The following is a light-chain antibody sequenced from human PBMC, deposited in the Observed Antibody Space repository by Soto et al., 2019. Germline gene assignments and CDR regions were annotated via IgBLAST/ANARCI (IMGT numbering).Light chain of an antibody. V-gene: IGKV3-11*01. CDR1: QSVKTF. J-gene: IGKJ5*01. CDR2: DAS. CDR3: QQRSNWPPVT. Sequence: EIVLTQSPATLSLSPVEGATLPCRSSQSVKTFLVWYQQRPGQATRLLIHDASHRAAGIPARFSGSGFGTDFTLTISSLEPEDAAVYYCQQRSNWPPVTFGQGTRLEIK.